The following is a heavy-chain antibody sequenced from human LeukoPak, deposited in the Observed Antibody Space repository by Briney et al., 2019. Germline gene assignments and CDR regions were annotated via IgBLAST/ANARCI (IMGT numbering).Heavy chain of an antibody. J-gene: IGHJ5*02. D-gene: IGHD3-10*01. CDR2: IYHCGST. CDR1: GYSISSGYY. V-gene: IGHV4-38-2*02. CDR3: ARDSGTTGEVKFDP. Sequence: SETLSLTCTVSGYSISSGYYWGWIRQPPGKGLEWIGTIYHCGSTYYNPSLKSRVTISVDTSKNQFSLKLSSVPAADTAVYYCARDSGTTGEVKFDPWGQGTLVTVSS.